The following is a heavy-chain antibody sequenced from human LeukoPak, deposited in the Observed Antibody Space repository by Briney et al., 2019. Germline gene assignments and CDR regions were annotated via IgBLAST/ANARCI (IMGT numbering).Heavy chain of an antibody. Sequence: SETLSLTCAVSGGSISSGGYSWSWIRQPPGKGLEWIGYIYHSGSTYYNPSLKSRVTISVDRSKNQFSLKLSSVTAADTAVYYCARSVKELPYSHYWGQGTLVTVSA. CDR3: ARSVKELPYSHY. D-gene: IGHD3-10*01. V-gene: IGHV4-30-2*01. CDR2: IYHSGST. CDR1: GGSISSGGYS. J-gene: IGHJ4*02.